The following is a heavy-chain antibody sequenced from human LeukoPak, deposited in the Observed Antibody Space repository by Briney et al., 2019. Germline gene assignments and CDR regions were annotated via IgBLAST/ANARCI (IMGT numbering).Heavy chain of an antibody. J-gene: IGHJ4*02. CDR3: AKRGGSQTTEFDY. V-gene: IGHV3-23*01. CDR2: ITGSGGTT. CDR1: GFTFSGYA. Sequence: GGSLRLSCAASGFTFSGYAMTWVRQAPGKGLEWVSIITGSGGTTFYADSVKGRFTISRANSRDTLYLQMTSLRAEETAVYYCAKRGGSQTTEFDYWGQGTLVTVSS. D-gene: IGHD4-11*01.